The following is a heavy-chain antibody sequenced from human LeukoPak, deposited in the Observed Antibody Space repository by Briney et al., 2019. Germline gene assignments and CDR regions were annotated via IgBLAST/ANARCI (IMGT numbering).Heavy chain of an antibody. Sequence: PSETLSLTCTVSGGSISSSSYFWGWVRQPAGKGLEWIGSIYYSGSTYYNPSLKSRVTISVDTSKNQFSLKLSSVTAADTAVYYCARDRDEAAARYFDYWGQGTLVTVSS. CDR1: GGSISSSSYF. V-gene: IGHV4-39*07. J-gene: IGHJ4*02. CDR2: IYYSGST. D-gene: IGHD6-13*01. CDR3: ARDRDEAAARYFDY.